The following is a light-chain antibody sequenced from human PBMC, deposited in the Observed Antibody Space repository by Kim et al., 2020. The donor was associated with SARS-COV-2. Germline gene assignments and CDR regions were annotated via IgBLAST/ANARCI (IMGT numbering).Light chain of an antibody. J-gene: IGKJ5*01. Sequence: DIQMSQSPSSLSASVGDRVTITCRASQRFSNYLNWYQQKPGKAPKLLIYAASSLQSGVPSRFSGSGSGTDFTLTISSLQREDFATYYCQQTDSAPITFGQGTRLEIK. CDR2: AAS. V-gene: IGKV1-39*01. CDR1: QRFSNY. CDR3: QQTDSAPIT.